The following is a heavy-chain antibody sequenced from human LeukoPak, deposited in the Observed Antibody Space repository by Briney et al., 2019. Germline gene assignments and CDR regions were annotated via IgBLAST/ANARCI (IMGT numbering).Heavy chain of an antibody. V-gene: IGHV3-30*02. CDR2: IRYDGSNK. CDR3: ARLFGYYDSSGYYEREAY. J-gene: IGHJ4*02. D-gene: IGHD3-22*01. CDR1: GFTFSSYG. Sequence: GGSLRLSCAASGFTFSSYGMHWVRQAPGKGLEWVAFIRYDGSNKYYADSVKGRFTISRDNSKNTLYLQMNSLRPEDTAVYYCARLFGYYDSSGYYEREAYWGQGTLVTVSS.